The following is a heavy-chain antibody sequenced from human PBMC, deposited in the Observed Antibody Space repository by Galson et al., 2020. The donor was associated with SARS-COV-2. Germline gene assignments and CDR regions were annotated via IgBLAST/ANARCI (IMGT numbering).Heavy chain of an antibody. CDR1: GFTFSSYW. CDR2: IKQDGSEK. D-gene: IGHD2-2*01. V-gene: IGHV3-7*01. J-gene: IGHJ3*02. CDR3: ARDNYCSSTSCYYDAFDI. Sequence: GGSLRLSCAASGFTFSSYWMSWVRQAPGKGLEWVANIKQDGSEKYYVDSVKGRFTISRDNAKNSLYLQMNSLRAEDTAVYYCARDNYCSSTSCYYDAFDIWGQGTMVTVSS.